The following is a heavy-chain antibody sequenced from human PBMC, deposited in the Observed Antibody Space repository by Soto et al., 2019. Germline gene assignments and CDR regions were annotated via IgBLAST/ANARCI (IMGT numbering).Heavy chain of an antibody. CDR2: IWYDGSNK. CDR1: GFTFSSYG. Sequence: VQLVESGGGVVQPGRSLRLSCAASGFTFSSYGMHWVRQAPGKGLEWVAVIWYDGSNKYYADSVKGRFTISRDNSKNTLYLQMNSLRAEDTAVYYCAKAQGLYCSSTSCSVFDYWGQGTLVTVSS. CDR3: AKAQGLYCSSTSCSVFDY. J-gene: IGHJ4*02. D-gene: IGHD2-2*01. V-gene: IGHV3-33*06.